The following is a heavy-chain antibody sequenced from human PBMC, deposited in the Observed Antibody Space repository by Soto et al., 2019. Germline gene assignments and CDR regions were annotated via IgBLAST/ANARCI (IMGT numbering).Heavy chain of an antibody. CDR1: GGSISTSRSY. D-gene: IGHD2-21*01. Sequence: QLQLLESGPGLVKASETLSLTCSVSGGSISTSRSYWAWIRQPPGKGLEWLANIFYSGSTFYNPCHARRVSVSVDTSKHEFSLKLRSVTAADTAVYYCARQPTTGDTDLWFDPWGQGTLVTVSS. J-gene: IGHJ5*02. CDR3: ARQPTTGDTDLWFDP. V-gene: IGHV4-39*01. CDR2: IFYSGST.